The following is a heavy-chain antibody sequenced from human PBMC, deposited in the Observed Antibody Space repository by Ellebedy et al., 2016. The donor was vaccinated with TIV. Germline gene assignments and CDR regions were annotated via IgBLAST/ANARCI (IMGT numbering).Heavy chain of an antibody. Sequence: GGSLRLSXAASGFTFSSYAMSWVRQAPGKGLEWVSAISGSGGSTYYADSVKGRFTISRDNSKNTLYLQMNSLRAEDTAVYYCAKGLRELLHFLDYWGQGTLVTVSS. V-gene: IGHV3-23*01. J-gene: IGHJ4*02. CDR2: ISGSGGST. CDR1: GFTFSSYA. CDR3: AKGLRELLHFLDY. D-gene: IGHD1-26*01.